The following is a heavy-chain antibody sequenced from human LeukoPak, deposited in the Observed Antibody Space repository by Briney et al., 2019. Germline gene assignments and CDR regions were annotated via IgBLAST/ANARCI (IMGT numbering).Heavy chain of an antibody. CDR1: GFTFDDYA. CDR3: AKDIRWGALLAAFDI. V-gene: IGHV3-43*02. D-gene: IGHD1-26*01. J-gene: IGHJ3*02. Sequence: GGSLRLSCAASGFTFDDYAMHWVRQAPGKGLEWASLISGDGGSTYYADSVKGRFTISRDNSKNSLYLQMNSLRTEDTALYYCAKDIRWGALLAAFDIWGQGTMVTVSS. CDR2: ISGDGGST.